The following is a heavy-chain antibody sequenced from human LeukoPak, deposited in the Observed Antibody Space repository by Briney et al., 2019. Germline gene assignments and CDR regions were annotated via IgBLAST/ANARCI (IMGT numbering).Heavy chain of an antibody. CDR1: GGSISSGGYS. D-gene: IGHD4-17*01. CDR3: ARDGDYGYFDY. Sequence: SETLSLTCAVSGGSISSGGYSWSWIRQPPGKGLEWIGYIYHSGSTYYNPSLKSRVTISVDRSKNQFSLKLSSVTAADTAVYYCARDGDYGYFDYWGQGTLVTVSS. J-gene: IGHJ4*02. V-gene: IGHV4-30-2*01. CDR2: IYHSGST.